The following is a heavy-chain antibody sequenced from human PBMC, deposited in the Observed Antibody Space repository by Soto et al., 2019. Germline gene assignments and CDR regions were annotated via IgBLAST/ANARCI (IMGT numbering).Heavy chain of an antibody. D-gene: IGHD3-22*01. CDR2: IDPSDSYT. J-gene: IGHJ6*02. CDR3: ARRGLPNYDSSARLYYYYGMDV. CDR1: GHSFTSYW. V-gene: IGHV5-10-1*01. Sequence: GESLKISCKGSGHSFTSYWISWVRQMPGKGLEWMGRIDPSDSYTNYSPSFQGHVTISADKSISTAYLQWSSLKASDTAMYYCARRGLPNYDSSARLYYYYGMDVWGQGTTVTVSS.